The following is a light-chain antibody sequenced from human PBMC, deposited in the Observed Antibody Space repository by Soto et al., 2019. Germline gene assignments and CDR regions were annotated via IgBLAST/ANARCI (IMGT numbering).Light chain of an antibody. CDR3: QQRSNWLIT. Sequence: DIQMTQSPSTLSASVGDRVTITCRASQSISSWLAWYQQKPGKAPKLLIYDASSLESGVPSRFSGSGSGTEFTLTISSLQPDDFATYYCQQRSNWLITFGQGTRLEIK. J-gene: IGKJ5*01. CDR1: QSISSW. V-gene: IGKV1-5*01. CDR2: DAS.